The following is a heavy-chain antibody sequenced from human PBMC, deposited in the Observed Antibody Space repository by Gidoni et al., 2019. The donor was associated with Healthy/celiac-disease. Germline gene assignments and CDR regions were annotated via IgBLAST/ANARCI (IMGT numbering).Heavy chain of an antibody. J-gene: IGHJ4*02. D-gene: IGHD3-22*01. CDR3: AKVDSSGYYLDY. CDR1: GFTFSSYA. Sequence: VQLVESGGGLVRPGGCLGIACAASGFTFSSYAMRWVRQAPGKGLEWVSAISGSGGSTYYADSVKGRFTISRDNSKNTLYLQMNSLRAEDTAVYYCAKVDSSGYYLDYWGQGTLVTVSS. CDR2: ISGSGGST. V-gene: IGHV3-23*04.